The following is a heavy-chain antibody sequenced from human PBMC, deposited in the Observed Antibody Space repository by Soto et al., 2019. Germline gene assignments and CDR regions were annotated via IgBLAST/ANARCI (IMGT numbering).Heavy chain of an antibody. D-gene: IGHD3-22*01. Sequence: KTGGSLRLSCAASGFTFSSYSMNWVRQAPGKGLEWVSSISSSSYIYYADSVKGRFTISRDNAKNSLYLQMNSLRAEDTAVYYCARDREYYDSSGLFDYWGQGTLVTVSS. CDR1: GFTFSSYS. V-gene: IGHV3-21*01. CDR3: ARDREYYDSSGLFDY. CDR2: ISSSSYI. J-gene: IGHJ4*02.